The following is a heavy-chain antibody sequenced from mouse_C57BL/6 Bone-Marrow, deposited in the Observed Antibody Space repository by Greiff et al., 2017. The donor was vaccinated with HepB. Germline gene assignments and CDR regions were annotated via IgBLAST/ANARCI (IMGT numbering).Heavy chain of an antibody. Sequence: VQLQQPGAELVRPGSSVKLSCKASGYTFTSYWMDWVKQRPGQGLEWIGNIYPSDSETHYNQKFKDKATLTVDKSSSTAYMQLSSLTSEDSAVYYCARVDYYGSSYGYYFDYWGQGTTLTVSS. D-gene: IGHD1-1*01. J-gene: IGHJ2*01. CDR1: GYTFTSYW. V-gene: IGHV1-61*01. CDR3: ARVDYYGSSYGYYFDY. CDR2: IYPSDSET.